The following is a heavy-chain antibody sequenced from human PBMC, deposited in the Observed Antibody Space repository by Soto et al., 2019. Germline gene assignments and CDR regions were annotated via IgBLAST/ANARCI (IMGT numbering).Heavy chain of an antibody. D-gene: IGHD5-18*01. J-gene: IGHJ6*02. CDR1: SGSFSGYY. CDR2: INHSGST. V-gene: IGHV4-34*01. Sequence: SETLSLTCAVYSGSFSGYYWTWIRQPPGTGLEWIGEINHSGSTNYNPSLKSRVTISVDTSKNQFSLKLTSVTAADTAVYYCARPLYSYGPMDVWGQGTTVTVSS. CDR3: ARPLYSYGPMDV.